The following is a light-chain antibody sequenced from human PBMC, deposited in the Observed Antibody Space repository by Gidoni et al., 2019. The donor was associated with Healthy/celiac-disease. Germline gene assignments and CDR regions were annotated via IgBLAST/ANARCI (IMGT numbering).Light chain of an antibody. CDR3: QQYNSYYQT. J-gene: IGKJ1*01. CDR1: ESISSW. V-gene: IGKV1-5*03. CDR2: KAS. Sequence: DIQLTQSTSTLPASVGDTVTITCRASESISSWLTWYQQKPGKAPKLLIYKASSLESGVPSRFSGSGSGTEFTLTINSLQPDDFATDYCQQYNSYYQTFGQGTKVEIK.